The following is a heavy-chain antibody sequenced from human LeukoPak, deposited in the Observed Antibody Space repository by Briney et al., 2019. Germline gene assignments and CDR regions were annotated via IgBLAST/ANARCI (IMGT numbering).Heavy chain of an antibody. CDR3: ARDAHCSGGSCPWYYYYYMDV. Sequence: SETLSLTCAVSGGSISSGGYYWSWIRQPPGKGLEWIGYIYYSGSTNYNPSLKSRVTISVDTSKNQFSLKLSSVTAADTAVYYCARDAHCSGGSCPWYYYYYMDVWGKGTTVTVSS. J-gene: IGHJ6*03. D-gene: IGHD2-15*01. CDR2: IYYSGST. CDR1: GGSISSGGYY. V-gene: IGHV4-61*08.